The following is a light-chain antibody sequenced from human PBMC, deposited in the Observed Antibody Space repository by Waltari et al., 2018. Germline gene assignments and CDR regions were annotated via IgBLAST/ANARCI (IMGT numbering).Light chain of an antibody. V-gene: IGKV3-11*01. J-gene: IGKJ4*01. CDR2: DAS. CDR1: KSARSY. Sequence: EIVLTQSPATLSLYPGERATLSCRASKSARSYVAWYQQKHGQAPRPLIYDASKRATGIPVRFSGSGSGTDFTLTISSLEPEDFAVYYCQQRSGWPLTFGGGTKVEIK. CDR3: QQRSGWPLT.